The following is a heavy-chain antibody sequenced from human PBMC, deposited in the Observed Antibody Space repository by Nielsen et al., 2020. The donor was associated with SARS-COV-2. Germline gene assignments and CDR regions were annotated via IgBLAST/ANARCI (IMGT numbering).Heavy chain of an antibody. CDR3: AKDRYRTLHGSGTYCDH. D-gene: IGHD3-10*01. CDR2: ISYEGTNE. Sequence: WIRQPPGKGLEWVAVISYEGTNEHYADSVKGRFTISRDNSKNTVYLQMDSLRPEDTAVYYCAKDRYRTLHGSGTYCDHWGQGALVTVSS. V-gene: IGHV3-30*18. J-gene: IGHJ4*02.